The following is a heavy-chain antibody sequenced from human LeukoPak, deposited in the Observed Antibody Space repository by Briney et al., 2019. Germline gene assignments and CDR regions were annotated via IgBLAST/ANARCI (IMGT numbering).Heavy chain of an antibody. CDR2: IKEDGSEK. CDR3: ARGADYGCNPTPTPDTIDY. J-gene: IGHJ4*02. D-gene: IGHD4-23*01. V-gene: IGHV3-7*01. CDR1: GFTFSSYW. Sequence: GGSLRLSCAASGFTFSSYWMSWVRQAPGKGLEWVANIKEDGSEKYYVDSVKGRFTISRDNAKNSLYLQMNGLRAEDTAVYYCARGADYGCNPTPTPDTIDYWGQGTLVTVS.